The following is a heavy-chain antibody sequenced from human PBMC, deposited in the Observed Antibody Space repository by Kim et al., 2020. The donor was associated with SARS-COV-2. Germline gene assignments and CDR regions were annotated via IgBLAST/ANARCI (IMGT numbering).Heavy chain of an antibody. V-gene: IGHV3-48*02. CDR3: ARVLAAAAILEYYYYYYGMDV. J-gene: IGHJ6*02. Sequence: GGSLRLSCAASGFTFSSYSMNWVRQAPGKGLEWVSYISSSSSTIYYADSVKGRFTISRDNAKNSLYLQMNSLRDEDTAVYYCARVLAAAAILEYYYYYYGMDVWGQGTTVTVSS. CDR1: GFTFSSYS. D-gene: IGHD6-13*01. CDR2: ISSSSSTI.